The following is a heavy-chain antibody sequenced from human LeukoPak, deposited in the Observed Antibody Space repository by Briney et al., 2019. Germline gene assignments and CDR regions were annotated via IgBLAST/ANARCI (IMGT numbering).Heavy chain of an antibody. J-gene: IGHJ4*02. CDR3: ATPRGGYDLGYDY. D-gene: IGHD5-12*01. CDR2: IYYSGST. Sequence: PGGSLRLSCGASGFTCSSHGMNWVRQPPGKGLEWIGSIYYSGSTYYNPSLKSRVTISVDTSKNQFSLKLSSVTAADTAVYYCATPRGGYDLGYDYWGQGTLVTVSS. CDR1: GFTCSSHG. V-gene: IGHV4-39*01.